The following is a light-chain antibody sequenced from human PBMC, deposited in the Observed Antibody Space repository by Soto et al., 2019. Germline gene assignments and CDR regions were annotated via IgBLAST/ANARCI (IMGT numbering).Light chain of an antibody. J-gene: IGKJ1*01. V-gene: IGKV3-20*01. CDR1: QSARSSH. CDR3: QQYGRTPRT. Sequence: EIVLTQSPGTLSLSPGERATLSCRASQSARSSHLAWYQQMPGQAPRLLIYGTSNRATGIPDRFSGSGSGTEFTLTISSLQSDDFAVYYCQQYGRTPRTFGQGTKVDIK. CDR2: GTS.